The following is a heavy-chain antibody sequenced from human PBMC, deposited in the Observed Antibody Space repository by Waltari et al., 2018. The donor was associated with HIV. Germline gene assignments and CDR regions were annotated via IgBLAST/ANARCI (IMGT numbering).Heavy chain of an antibody. V-gene: IGHV3-7*01. CDR3: ARLVYTGSYIDSFDV. D-gene: IGHD1-26*01. Sequence: EVQLVESGGGLVQPGGSLRLSCAASGFTFSNYWMNWVRQTPTKGLGWVANIKDDGTEKYYVDSVKGRFTISRDNARNSLFLQMNSLRVEDTAVYYCARLVYTGSYIDSFDVWGQGTKATVSS. CDR2: IKDDGTEK. CDR1: GFTFSNYW. J-gene: IGHJ3*01.